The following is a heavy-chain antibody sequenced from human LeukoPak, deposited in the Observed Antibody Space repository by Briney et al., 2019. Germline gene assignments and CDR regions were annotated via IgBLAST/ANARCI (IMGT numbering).Heavy chain of an antibody. V-gene: IGHV4-59*01. CDR3: ARGTMMVGP. J-gene: IGHJ5*02. CDR2: INYSGTT. D-gene: IGHD3-22*01. Sequence: SETLSLTCAVSGGCIGSYYWSWIRQPPGKGLEWIGYINYSGTTNYNPSLKSRVSLSIDTSKNQFSLRLSSVTAADTAVYYCARGTMMVGPWGQGTQVTVSS. CDR1: GGCIGSYY.